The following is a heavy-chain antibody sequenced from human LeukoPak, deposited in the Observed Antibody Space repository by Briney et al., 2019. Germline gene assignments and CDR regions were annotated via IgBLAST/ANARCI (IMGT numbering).Heavy chain of an antibody. D-gene: IGHD6-19*01. V-gene: IGHV4-59*01. CDR3: ARGLGSGWPFDY. CDR1: GGSLSSYY. CDR2: VYYNGST. J-gene: IGHJ4*02. Sequence: SETLSLTCTVSGGSLSSYYWTWSRQPPGKGLEYSGYVYYNGSTNYNPSLKSRATISVDTSKNQFSLKLTSITAADTAMYYCARGLGSGWPFDYWGQGTLVTVSS.